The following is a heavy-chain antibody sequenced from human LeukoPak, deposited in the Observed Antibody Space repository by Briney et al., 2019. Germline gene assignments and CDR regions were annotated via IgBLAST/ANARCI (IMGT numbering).Heavy chain of an antibody. J-gene: IGHJ3*01. Sequence: PSETLSLTCTVSGGSISTTDHYWSWIRPPPGKGLQWIGYFYYSGGTYYNPSLKSRVTIPVDMSKNQFSLKLTSVSAADTAVYYWARDTRGTDHRSPMWGQGTMVTVSS. V-gene: IGHV4-30-4*02. D-gene: IGHD1-1*01. CDR1: GGSISTTDHY. CDR3: ARDTRGTDHRSPM. CDR2: FYYSGGT.